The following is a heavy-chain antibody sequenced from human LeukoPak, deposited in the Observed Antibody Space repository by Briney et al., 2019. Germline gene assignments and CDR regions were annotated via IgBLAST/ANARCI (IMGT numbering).Heavy chain of an antibody. Sequence: PGGSLRLSCAASGFTFSSCPMNWVRQAPGKGLEWVSSISSSHIYYTDSVQGRFTISRDNAKNSLYLQMNSLRAEDTAVYYCARRPSYSSANFDYWGQGTLVTVSS. J-gene: IGHJ4*02. CDR3: ARRPSYSSANFDY. D-gene: IGHD6-19*01. CDR2: ISSSHI. CDR1: GFTFSSCP. V-gene: IGHV3-21*01.